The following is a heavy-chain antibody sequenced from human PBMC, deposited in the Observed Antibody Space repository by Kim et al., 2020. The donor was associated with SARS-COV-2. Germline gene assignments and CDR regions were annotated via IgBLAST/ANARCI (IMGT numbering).Heavy chain of an antibody. V-gene: IGHV4-59*03. CDR1: GVSITNFY. D-gene: IGHD2-8*01. J-gene: IGHJ4*02. CDR2: VSYSGRPRS. CDR3: ACAPDG. Sequence: SETLSLTCTVSGVSITNFYWSWIRQPPGKGLEWLGYVSYSGRPRSIINPSLKARVTMALDTSTNRFSLNLTSVTAADTAIYYCACAPDGWGQGVLVTVSS.